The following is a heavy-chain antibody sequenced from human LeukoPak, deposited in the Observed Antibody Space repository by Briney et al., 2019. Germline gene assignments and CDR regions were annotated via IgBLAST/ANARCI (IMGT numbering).Heavy chain of an antibody. CDR2: IRSTANGYAT. J-gene: IGHJ4*02. CDR3: TGNYYGSGGYADFDY. V-gene: IGHV3-73*01. D-gene: IGHD3-10*01. Sequence: GGSLRLSCAASGFTFSGSALHWVRQASGKGLEWVGRIRSTANGYATAYAASVKGRFTISRDDSKNTAYLQMDSLKTEDTAVYYCTGNYYGSGGYADFDYWGQGTLVTVSS. CDR1: GFTFSGSA.